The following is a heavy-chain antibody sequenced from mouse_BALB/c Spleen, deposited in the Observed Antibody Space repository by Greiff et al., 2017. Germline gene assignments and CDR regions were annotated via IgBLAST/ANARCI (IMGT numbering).Heavy chain of an antibody. CDR1: GFNIKDTY. D-gene: IGHD1-2*01. J-gene: IGHJ3*01. CDR2: IDPANGNT. V-gene: IGHV14-3*02. Sequence: VQLQQSGAELVKPGASVKLSCTASGFNIKDTYMHWVKQRPEQGLEWIGRIDPANGNTKYDPKFQGKATITADTSSNTAYLQLSSLTSEDTAVYYCARFTTATSWFAYWGQGTLVTVSA. CDR3: ARFTTATSWFAY.